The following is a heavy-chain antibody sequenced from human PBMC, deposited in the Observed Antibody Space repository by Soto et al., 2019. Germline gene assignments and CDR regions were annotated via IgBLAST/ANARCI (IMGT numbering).Heavy chain of an antibody. CDR1: GVTVSSNF. D-gene: IGHD3-10*01. CDR2: IFSGGNA. Sequence: GGSLRLSSAVSGVTVSSNFISWVRQAPGKGLEWVSVIFSGGNADYADSVKGRFIMSRDISKNTLYLQMNSLRAEDTAVYFCVKEFRGAFDYWGQGTLVTVSS. CDR3: VKEFRGAFDY. J-gene: IGHJ4*02. V-gene: IGHV3-53*01.